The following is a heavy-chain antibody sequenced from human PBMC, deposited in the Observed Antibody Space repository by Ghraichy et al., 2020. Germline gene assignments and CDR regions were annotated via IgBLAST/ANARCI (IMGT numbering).Heavy chain of an antibody. V-gene: IGHV3-23*01. Sequence: SLLLSCAASGFSFSSYAMTWVRQAPGKGLEWVAGIGGSGGSTYYADSGKGRFTSSRDNSKSTLYLEMNSLRVEDTAVYYCAKAWGYCGGGSCPPYNWFDPWGQGTLVTVSS. CDR1: GFSFSSYA. CDR2: IGGSGGST. D-gene: IGHD2-15*01. J-gene: IGHJ5*02. CDR3: AKAWGYCGGGSCPPYNWFDP.